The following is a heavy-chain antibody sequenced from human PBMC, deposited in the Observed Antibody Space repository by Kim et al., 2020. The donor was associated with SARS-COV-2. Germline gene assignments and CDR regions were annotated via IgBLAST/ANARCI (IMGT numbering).Heavy chain of an antibody. J-gene: IGHJ4*02. CDR3: ARGRYSSTTPFVAF. CDR1: GVTFSTTS. Sequence: ASGVTFSTTSFHWVRQAPGKGLEYVSSTDSTALSTYDASSVKGKFTISRDESKNTMYLQTGGLRSDDAPVYYCARGRYSSTTPFVAFGGQGALVPLPS. V-gene: IGHV3-64*01. CDR2: TDSTALST. D-gene: IGHD1-26*01.